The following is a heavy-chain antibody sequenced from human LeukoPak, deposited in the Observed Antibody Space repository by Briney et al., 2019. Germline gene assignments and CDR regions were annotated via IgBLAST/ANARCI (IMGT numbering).Heavy chain of an antibody. CDR1: GGSISSYY. Sequence: SETLSLTCTVSGGSISSYYWSWIRQPPGKGLEWIGYIYYSGSTNYNPSLKSRITISIDTSKNQFSLNLSSVTAADTAVYYCARDLKAGGYFDYWGQGTPVTVSS. V-gene: IGHV4-59*12. CDR3: ARDLKAGGYFDY. CDR2: IYYSGST. J-gene: IGHJ4*02. D-gene: IGHD3-10*01.